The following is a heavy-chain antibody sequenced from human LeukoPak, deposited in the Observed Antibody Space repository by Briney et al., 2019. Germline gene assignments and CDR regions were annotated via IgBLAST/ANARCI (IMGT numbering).Heavy chain of an antibody. Sequence: PSETLSLTCTVSGGSISSYYWSWIRQPAGKGLEWIGRIYTSGSTNYNPSLKSRVTMSVDTSKNQFSLKLSSVTAADTAVYYCAREGVPRTLQDGYKTRYYYMDVWGKGTTVTISS. V-gene: IGHV4-4*07. CDR3: AREGVPRTLQDGYKTRYYYMDV. CDR2: IYTSGST. CDR1: GGSISSYY. D-gene: IGHD5-24*01. J-gene: IGHJ6*03.